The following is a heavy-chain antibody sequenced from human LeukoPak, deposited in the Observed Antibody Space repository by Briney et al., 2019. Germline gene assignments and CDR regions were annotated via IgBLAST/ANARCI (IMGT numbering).Heavy chain of an antibody. J-gene: IGHJ4*02. D-gene: IGHD6-13*01. CDR1: GGSINFYY. CDR3: ARGIADPYSFDS. CDR2: IYSTGST. V-gene: IGHV4-4*07. Sequence: SSETLSLTCTVSGGSINFYYWSWIRQPAGKGLEWIGRIYSTGSTNYSPSLKSRVTMSVDKSKNQFSLNLSSLTAADTAVYYCARGIADPYSFDSWGQGTLVTVSS.